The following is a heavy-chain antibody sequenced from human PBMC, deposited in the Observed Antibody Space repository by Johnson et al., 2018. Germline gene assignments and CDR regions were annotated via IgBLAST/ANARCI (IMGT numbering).Heavy chain of an antibody. J-gene: IGHJ4*02. Sequence: QVQLVQSGGGLVKPGGSLRLSCAASGFIFSDYYMTWIRQAPGKGLEWVSYISSSYSTIYYADSVKGRFTISRDNAKNSLYLQMNSLRPDDTAVYYCAREASTGLDYWGQGTLVTVSS. CDR2: ISSSYSTI. CDR3: AREASTGLDY. V-gene: IGHV3-11*01. CDR1: GFIFSDYY. D-gene: IGHD2-8*02.